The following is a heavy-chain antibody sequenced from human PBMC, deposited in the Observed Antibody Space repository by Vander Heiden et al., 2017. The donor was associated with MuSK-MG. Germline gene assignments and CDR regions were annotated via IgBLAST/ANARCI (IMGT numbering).Heavy chain of an antibody. CDR1: GITFSSYA. J-gene: IGHJ6*02. CDR2: RSYDGSNK. V-gene: IGHV3-30*04. Sequence: VPLVESGGGVVHPGRSLSLSCAASGITFSSYARHWVLQAPGKGLEWVAVRSYDGSNKYYADSVKGRFTISRDNSKNTLYLQMNSLRAEDTAVYYCARPGFPYYYYYGMDGWGQGTTVTVSS. D-gene: IGHD3-10*01. CDR3: ARPGFPYYYYYGMDG.